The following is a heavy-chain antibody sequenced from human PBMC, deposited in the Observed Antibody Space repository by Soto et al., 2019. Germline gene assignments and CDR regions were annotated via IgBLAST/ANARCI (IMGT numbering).Heavy chain of an antibody. CDR3: ARQATMVRGVITSKHYYSGMDV. CDR2: IDPSDSYT. D-gene: IGHD3-10*01. J-gene: IGHJ6*02. CDR1: GYSFTSYW. Sequence: GESLKISCKGSGYSFTSYWISWVRQMPGKGLEWMGRIDPSDSYTNYSPSFQGHVTISADKSISTAYLQWSSLKASDTAMYYCARQATMVRGVITSKHYYSGMDVWGQGTTVTVSS. V-gene: IGHV5-10-1*01.